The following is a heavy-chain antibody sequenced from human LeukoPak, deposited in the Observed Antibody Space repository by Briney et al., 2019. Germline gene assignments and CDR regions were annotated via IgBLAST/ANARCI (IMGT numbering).Heavy chain of an antibody. CDR2: ISAYNGNT. J-gene: IGHJ4*02. D-gene: IGHD2-21*02. Sequence: ASVKVSCKASGYTFTSYGISWVRQAPGQGLEWMGWISAYNGNTNYAQKLKGRVTMTTDTSTSTVYMELRSLRSDDTAVYYCARTIVVVTADYFDYWGQGTLVTVSS. CDR3: ARTIVVVTADYFDY. CDR1: GYTFTSYG. V-gene: IGHV1-18*01.